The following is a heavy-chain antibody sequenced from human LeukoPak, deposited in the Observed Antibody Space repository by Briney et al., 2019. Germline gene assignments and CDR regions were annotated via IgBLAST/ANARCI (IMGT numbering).Heavy chain of an antibody. CDR1: GDSMSGSKYF. CDR2: IFYSGSA. V-gene: IGHV4-39*01. CDR3: ARRGITYSTSFCHK. J-gene: IGHJ4*02. Sequence: SETLSLTCTVSGDSMSGSKYFWGWIRPPPGKGLEWIGSIFYSGSAYYNPSLKSRVTISVDTSNDQFSLKLTSVTAADTALYFCARRGITYSTSFCHKWGQGILVTVSA. D-gene: IGHD6-13*01.